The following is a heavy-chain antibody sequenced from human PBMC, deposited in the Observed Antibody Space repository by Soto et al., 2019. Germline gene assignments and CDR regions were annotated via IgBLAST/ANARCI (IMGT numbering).Heavy chain of an antibody. V-gene: IGHV3-23*01. CDR1: GFTFSSYA. D-gene: IGHD6-13*01. CDR3: AKDRAAAGNYYYYGMDV. CDR2: ISGSGGST. Sequence: GSLRLSCAASGFTFSSYAMNWVRQAPGKGLEWVSVISGSGGSTYYADSVKGRFTISRDNSKNTLYLQVNSLRVEDTAVYYCAKDRAAAGNYYYYGMDVWGQGTTVTVSS. J-gene: IGHJ6*02.